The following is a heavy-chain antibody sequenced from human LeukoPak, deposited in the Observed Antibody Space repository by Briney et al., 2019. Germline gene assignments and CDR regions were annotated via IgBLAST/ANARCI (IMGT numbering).Heavy chain of an antibody. D-gene: IGHD2-15*01. J-gene: IGHJ4*02. CDR2: ISGDNPGT. CDR1: GFTFSTYA. V-gene: IGHV3-23*01. Sequence: GGSLRLSCAASGFTFSTYAMSWVRQTPGKGLQWVAAISGDNPGTYHANSVKGRFTISRDNSKNTLHLQMSGLRAEDTARYYCAKAPVGHCSGAFCYHFDSWGQGTLVTVSS. CDR3: AKAPVGHCSGAFCYHFDS.